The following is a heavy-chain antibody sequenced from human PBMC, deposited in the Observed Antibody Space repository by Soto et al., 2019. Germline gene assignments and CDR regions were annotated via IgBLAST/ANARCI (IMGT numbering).Heavy chain of an antibody. CDR1: GYTFTSNG. J-gene: IGHJ6*02. CDR2: ISAYNGNT. CDR3: ARGTYYYDSSGYYWDYYYGMDV. D-gene: IGHD3-22*01. V-gene: IGHV1-18*01. Sequence: ASVKVSCKASGYTFTSNGISWVRQAPGQGLEWMGWISAYNGNTNYAQKLQGRVTMTTDTSASTAYMELSSLRSEDTAVYYCARGTYYYDSSGYYWDYYYGMDVWGQGTTVTVSS.